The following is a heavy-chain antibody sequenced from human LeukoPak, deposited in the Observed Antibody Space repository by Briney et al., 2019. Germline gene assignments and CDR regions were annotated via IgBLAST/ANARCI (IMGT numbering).Heavy chain of an antibody. D-gene: IGHD6-19*01. CDR2: ISGSGGST. V-gene: IGHV3-23*01. CDR1: GFTFSSYG. Sequence: GGTLRLSCAASGFTFSSYGMSWVRQAPGKGLEWVSAISGSGGSTYYADSVKGRFTISRDNSKNTLYLQMNSLRAEDTAVHYCAKVSNGYYTAWYGGSFDSWGQGTLVTVSS. J-gene: IGHJ4*02. CDR3: AKVSNGYYTAWYGGSFDS.